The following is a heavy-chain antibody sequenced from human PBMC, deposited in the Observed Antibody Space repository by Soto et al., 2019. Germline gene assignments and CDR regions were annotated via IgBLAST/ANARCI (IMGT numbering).Heavy chain of an antibody. CDR1: GDSAIGSTYY. CDR2: IYYDGGT. D-gene: IGHD6-13*01. V-gene: IGHV4-61*01. Sequence: SEALSLPCSVSGDSAIGSTYYWSSIQHPPGKGLEWIGYIYYDGGTTYNSSLKSRVTISTDTSRSQLSLQLTSATPADTAVYYCARVLPGIAAASDAFDVWGQGTMVTVS. CDR3: ARVLPGIAAASDAFDV. J-gene: IGHJ3*01.